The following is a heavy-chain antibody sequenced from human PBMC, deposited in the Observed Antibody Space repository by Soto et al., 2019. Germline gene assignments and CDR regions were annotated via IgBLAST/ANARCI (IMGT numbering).Heavy chain of an antibody. J-gene: IGHJ4*02. D-gene: IGHD1-26*01. CDR1: GGTFSSYA. Sequence: GASVKVSCKASGGTFSSYAISWVRQAPGQGLEWMGGIIPIFGTANYAQKFQGRVTFTRDTSAGTVYMQLSSLTSEDTAVYYCARDDSGFSGSHYIDYFNYWGQGALVTVS. CDR3: ARDDSGFSGSHYIDYFNY. V-gene: IGHV1-69*05. CDR2: IIPIFGTA.